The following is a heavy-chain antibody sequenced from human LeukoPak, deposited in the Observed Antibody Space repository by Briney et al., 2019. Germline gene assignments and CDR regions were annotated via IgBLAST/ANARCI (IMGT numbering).Heavy chain of an antibody. Sequence: GGSLRLSCAASGFTFSSYSMNWVRQAPGKGLEWVPSISSSSSYIYYADSVKGRFTISRDNAKNSLYLQMNSLRAEDTAVYYCARDKGYYYDSSGYYPDYFQHWGQGTLVTVSS. V-gene: IGHV3-21*01. D-gene: IGHD3-22*01. J-gene: IGHJ1*01. CDR1: GFTFSSYS. CDR3: ARDKGYYYDSSGYYPDYFQH. CDR2: ISSSSSYI.